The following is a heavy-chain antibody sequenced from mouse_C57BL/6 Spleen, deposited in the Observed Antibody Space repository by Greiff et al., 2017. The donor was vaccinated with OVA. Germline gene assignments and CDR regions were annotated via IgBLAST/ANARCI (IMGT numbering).Heavy chain of an antibody. Sequence: VKLQQSGPELVKPGASVKISCKASGYAFSSSWMNWVKQRPGKGLEWIGRIYPGDGDTNYNGKFKGKATLTADKSSSTAYMQLSSLTSEDSAVYFCAREDYGRTPFDYWGQGTTLTVSS. CDR3: AREDYGRTPFDY. CDR1: GYAFSSSW. V-gene: IGHV1-82*01. J-gene: IGHJ2*01. CDR2: IYPGDGDT. D-gene: IGHD1-1*01.